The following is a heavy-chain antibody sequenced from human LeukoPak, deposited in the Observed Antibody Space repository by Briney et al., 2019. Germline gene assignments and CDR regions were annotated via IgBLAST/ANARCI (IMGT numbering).Heavy chain of an antibody. CDR1: GFTFSSYS. Sequence: GGSLRLSCAASGFTFSSYSMNWVRQAPGKGLEWVSYISSSSSTIYYADSVKGRFTISRDNAKNSLYLQMNSLRAEGTAVYYCARDQYSRMVYAPFDYWGQGTVVTVSS. D-gene: IGHD2-8*01. V-gene: IGHV3-48*01. CDR3: ARDQYSRMVYAPFDY. J-gene: IGHJ4*02. CDR2: ISSSSSTI.